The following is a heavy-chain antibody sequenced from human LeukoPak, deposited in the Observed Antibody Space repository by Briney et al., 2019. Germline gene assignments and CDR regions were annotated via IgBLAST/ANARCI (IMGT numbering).Heavy chain of an antibody. CDR3: ASIRGMHSSSGYFDY. J-gene: IGHJ4*02. V-gene: IGHV4-59*01. CDR1: GGSIRSYY. D-gene: IGHD6-6*01. Sequence: ESGPTLVKPSETLSLTCTVSGGSIRSYYWSWIRQPPGKGLEWIGYIYYSGSTNYNPSLKSRVTISVDTSKNQFSLKLSSVTAADTAVYYCASIRGMHSSSGYFDYWGQGTLVTVSS. CDR2: IYYSGST.